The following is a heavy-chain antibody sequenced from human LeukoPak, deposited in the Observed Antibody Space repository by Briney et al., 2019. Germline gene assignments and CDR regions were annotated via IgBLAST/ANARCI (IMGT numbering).Heavy chain of an antibody. CDR1: GYTFTAYY. CDR2: INPNSGAT. J-gene: IGHJ6*02. D-gene: IGHD2/OR15-2a*01. CDR3: ARDPIVQAGYYYGMDV. V-gene: IGHV1-2*02. Sequence: ASVRVSCKASGYTFTAYYIHWVRQAPGQGLEWMGWINPNSGATNYAQNFQGRVTMTADTSSSAVYLDLSRLRSDDSAVYYCARDPIVQAGYYYGMDVWGQGTTVTVSS.